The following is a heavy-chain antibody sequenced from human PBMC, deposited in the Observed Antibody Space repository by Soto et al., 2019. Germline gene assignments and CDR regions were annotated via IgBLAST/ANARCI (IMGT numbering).Heavy chain of an antibody. Sequence: SGPTLVNPTQTLTLTCTFSGFSLSTSDVGVGWIRQPPGKALEWLAIIYWDDDKRYSPSLKSRLPITKDTSKNQVVLTVTNMDPVDTATYYCAHSKYSRSSFDYWGQGTLVTVSS. D-gene: IGHD6-6*01. CDR3: AHSKYSRSSFDY. J-gene: IGHJ4*02. CDR2: IYWDDDK. CDR1: GFSLSTSDVG. V-gene: IGHV2-5*02.